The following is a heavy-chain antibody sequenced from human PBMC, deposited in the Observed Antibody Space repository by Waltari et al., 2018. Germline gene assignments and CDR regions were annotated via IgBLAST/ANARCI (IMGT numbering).Heavy chain of an antibody. D-gene: IGHD1-26*01. V-gene: IGHV3-23*01. CDR1: GFTFSSYA. Sequence: EVQLLESGGGLVQPGGSLRLSCAASGFTFSSYALSWVRQAPGKGLEWVSAISGSGVSKDDADSVKGRFTISRDNSKNTLYLQMNSLRAEDTAVYYCAKANPEWELLTLFDYWGQGTLVTVSS. CDR3: AKANPEWELLTLFDY. J-gene: IGHJ4*02. CDR2: ISGSGVSK.